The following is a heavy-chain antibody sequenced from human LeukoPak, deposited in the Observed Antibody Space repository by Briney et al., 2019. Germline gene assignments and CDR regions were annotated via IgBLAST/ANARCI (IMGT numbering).Heavy chain of an antibody. CDR1: GDTFTSYY. J-gene: IGHJ4*02. CDR2: INPSGGST. CDR3: ARARSGSRSLGGLFDY. V-gene: IGHV1-46*01. D-gene: IGHD3-10*01. Sequence: GASVKVSCKASGDTFTSYYMHWVRQAPGQGLEWMGIINPSGGSTSYAQKFQGRVTMTRDTSTSTVYMELSSLRSEDTAVYYCARARSGSRSLGGLFDYWGQGTLVTVSS.